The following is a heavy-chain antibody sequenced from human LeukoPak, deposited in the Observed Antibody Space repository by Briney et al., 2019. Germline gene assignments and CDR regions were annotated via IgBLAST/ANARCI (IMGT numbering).Heavy chain of an antibody. Sequence: SGTLSLTCAVSGGSISSSNWWSWVRQPPGKELEWIGYIYYSGSTKYNPSLKSRVTISVDTSKNQFSLKLSSVTAADTAVYYCARSTYSSGWSVWYFDYWGQGTLVTVSS. CDR2: IYYSGST. D-gene: IGHD6-19*01. J-gene: IGHJ4*02. CDR1: GGSISSSNW. V-gene: IGHV4-4*02. CDR3: ARSTYSSGWSVWYFDY.